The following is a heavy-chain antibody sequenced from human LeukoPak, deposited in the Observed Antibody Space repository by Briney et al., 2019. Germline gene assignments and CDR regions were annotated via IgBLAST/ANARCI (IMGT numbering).Heavy chain of an antibody. CDR1: GGSISSYY. J-gene: IGHJ5*02. V-gene: IGHV4-4*07. CDR3: ARVTDPRYNWFDP. D-gene: IGHD2-21*02. CDR2: IHTSGST. Sequence: SETLSLTCTVSGGSISSYYWTWIRQPARKGPEWVGRIHTSGSTNYNPSLKSRVNMSVDTSKNQFSLKLSSVTAADTAVYYCARVTDPRYNWFDPWGQGTLVTVSS.